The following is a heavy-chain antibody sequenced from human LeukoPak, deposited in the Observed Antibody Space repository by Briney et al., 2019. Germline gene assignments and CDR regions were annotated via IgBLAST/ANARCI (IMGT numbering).Heavy chain of an antibody. CDR3: ATARPPRYYYDSSCYYAFDI. D-gene: IGHD3-22*01. Sequence: ASVKVSCKVSGYTLTELSMHWVRQAPGKGLEWMGGFDPEDGETIYAQKFQGRVTMTEDTSTDTAYMELSSLRSEDTAVYYCATARPPRYYYDSSCYYAFDIWGQGTMVIVSS. V-gene: IGHV1-24*01. CDR2: FDPEDGET. J-gene: IGHJ3*02. CDR1: GYTLTELS.